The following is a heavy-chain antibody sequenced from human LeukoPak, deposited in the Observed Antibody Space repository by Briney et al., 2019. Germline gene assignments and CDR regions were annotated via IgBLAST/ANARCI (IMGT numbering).Heavy chain of an antibody. D-gene: IGHD3-9*01. V-gene: IGHV1-2*06. CDR1: GYTFTGYY. Sequence: ASVKVSCKASGYTFTGYYMHWVRQSPGQGLEWMGRINPNSGGTNYAQKFQGRVTMTRDTSISTAYMDLSRLRSDDTAVYYCARDGMELDILTGYLDYWGQGTLVTVSS. J-gene: IGHJ4*02. CDR3: ARDGMELDILTGYLDY. CDR2: INPNSGGT.